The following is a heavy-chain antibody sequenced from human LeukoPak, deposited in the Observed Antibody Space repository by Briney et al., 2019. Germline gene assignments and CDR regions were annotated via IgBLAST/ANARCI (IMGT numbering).Heavy chain of an antibody. CDR2: ISAYNGNT. Sequence: ASVKVSCKASGYTFTSYGISWVRQAPGQGLEWMGWISAYNGNTNYAQKLQGRVTMTTDTSTSTAYMELRSLRSDDTAVYYCASRIAVAEYNWFDPWGQGTLVTVSS. CDR1: GYTFTSYG. V-gene: IGHV1-18*01. D-gene: IGHD6-19*01. J-gene: IGHJ5*02. CDR3: ASRIAVAEYNWFDP.